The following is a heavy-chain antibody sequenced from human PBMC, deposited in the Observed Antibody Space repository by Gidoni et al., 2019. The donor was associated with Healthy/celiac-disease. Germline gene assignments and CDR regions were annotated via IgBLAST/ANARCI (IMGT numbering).Heavy chain of an antibody. J-gene: IGHJ4*02. Sequence: QLQLQESGSGLVKPSQTPSLTCAVSGGSISSGGSSWSWIREPPGKGLEWMGYIYHSGSTYDNPSLKSRVTISVDRSKNQFFLKLSSVTAADTAVYYCARDNWIRGVISWYFDYWGQGTLVTVSS. CDR2: IYHSGST. CDR1: GGSISSGGSS. D-gene: IGHD3-10*01. CDR3: ARDNWIRGVISWYFDY. V-gene: IGHV4-30-2*01.